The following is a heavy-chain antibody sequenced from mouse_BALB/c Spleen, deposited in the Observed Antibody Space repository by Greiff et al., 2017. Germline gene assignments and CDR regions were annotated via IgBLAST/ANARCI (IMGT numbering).Heavy chain of an antibody. J-gene: IGHJ4*01. CDR3: ARRGYYGMDY. V-gene: IGHV5-12-2*01. CDR2: ISNGGGST. Sequence: EVMLVESGGGLVQPGGSLKLSCAASGFTFSSYTMSWVRQTPEKRLEWVAYISNGGGSTYYPDTVKGRFTISRDNAKNTLYLQMSSLKSEDTAMYYCARRGYYGMDYWGQGTSVTVSS. CDR1: GFTFSSYT.